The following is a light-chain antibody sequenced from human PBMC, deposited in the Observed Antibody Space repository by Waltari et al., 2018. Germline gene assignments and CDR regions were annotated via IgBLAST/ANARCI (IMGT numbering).Light chain of an antibody. J-gene: IGLJ2*01. Sequence: SFELTQTPSESVSPGQTASITCSGDQLAGRYVSWYQHQPGQSPVLLIYQDNMRPSGIPYRFSGSNSGNTATLTISGTQAMDEADYYCAAWDNSTFVLFGGGTKVTVL. CDR1: QLAGRY. CDR2: QDN. V-gene: IGLV3-1*01. CDR3: AAWDNSTFVL.